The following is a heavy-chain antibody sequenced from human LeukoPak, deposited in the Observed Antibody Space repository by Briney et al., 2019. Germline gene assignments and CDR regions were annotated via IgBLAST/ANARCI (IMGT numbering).Heavy chain of an antibody. V-gene: IGHV3-30-3*01. CDR3: AKGVVVTATYLQH. Sequence: GGSLRLSCAASGFTFSSYAMHWVRQAPGKGLEWVAVISYDGSNKYYADSVKGRFTISRDNSKNTLYLQMNSLRAEDTAVYYCAKGVVVTATYLQHWGQGTLVTVSS. CDR2: ISYDGSNK. CDR1: GFTFSSYA. D-gene: IGHD2-21*02. J-gene: IGHJ1*01.